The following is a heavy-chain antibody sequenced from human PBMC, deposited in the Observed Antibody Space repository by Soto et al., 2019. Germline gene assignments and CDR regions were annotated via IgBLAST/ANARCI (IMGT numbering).Heavy chain of an antibody. CDR1: GFSLSTSGVG. V-gene: IGHV2-5*02. J-gene: IGHJ2*01. CDR2: IYWDDDK. D-gene: IGHD2-2*01. CDR3: AHQLSSDSYWYFDL. Sequence: QITLKESGPTLVKPTQTLTLTCTFSGFSLSTSGVGVGWIRQPPGKALEWLALIYWDDDKRYSPSLKSRLTTHKDTSKNQVVLTMTNMDPVDTATYYCAHQLSSDSYWYFDLWGRGTLVTVSS.